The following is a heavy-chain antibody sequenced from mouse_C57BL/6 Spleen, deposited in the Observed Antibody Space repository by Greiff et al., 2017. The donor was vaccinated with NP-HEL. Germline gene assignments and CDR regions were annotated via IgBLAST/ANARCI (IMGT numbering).Heavy chain of an antibody. CDR1: GYTFTSYW. J-gene: IGHJ2*01. CDR2: IDPSDSYT. D-gene: IGHD1-1*01. CDR3: ARSYYGSSYYYDY. V-gene: IGHV1-50*01. Sequence: QVQLQQPGAELVKPGASVKLSCKASGYTFTSYWMQWVKQRPGQGLEWIGEIDPSDSYTNYNQKFKGKATLTVDTSSSTAYMQLSSLTSEDSAVYYCARSYYGSSYYYDYWGKGTTLTVSS.